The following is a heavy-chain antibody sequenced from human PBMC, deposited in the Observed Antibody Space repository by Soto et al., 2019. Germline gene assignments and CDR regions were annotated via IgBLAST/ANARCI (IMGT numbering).Heavy chain of an antibody. V-gene: IGHV3-21*01. J-gene: IGHJ6*03. Sequence: EVQLVESGGGLVKPGGSLRLSCAASGFTFSSYSMNWVRQAPGKGLEWVSSISSSSSYIYYADSVKGRFTISRDNAKNSLYLQMNSLRAEDTAVYYCATKGHYYYYYMDVWGKGTTVTVSS. CDR1: GFTFSSYS. D-gene: IGHD3-3*01. CDR2: ISSSSSYI. CDR3: ATKGHYYYYYMDV.